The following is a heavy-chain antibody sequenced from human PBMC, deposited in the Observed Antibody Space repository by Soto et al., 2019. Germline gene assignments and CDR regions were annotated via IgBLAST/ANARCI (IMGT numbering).Heavy chain of an antibody. CDR1: GFTFSTYA. D-gene: IGHD1-1*01. CDR2: ISRDGTNK. V-gene: IGHV3-30-3*01. CDR3: ARFVGDGGDDYYFDD. J-gene: IGHJ4*02. Sequence: QVQLVESGGGVVQPGRSLRLSCAASGFTFSTYAMHWVRQAPGKGLEWVAVISRDGTNKYHADSVKGRFTISRDNSKNTMYLQMNSLRAEDTAMYYCARFVGDGGDDYYFDDWGQGTLVTVSS.